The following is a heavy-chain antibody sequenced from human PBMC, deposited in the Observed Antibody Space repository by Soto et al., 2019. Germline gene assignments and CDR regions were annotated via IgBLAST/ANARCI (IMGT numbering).Heavy chain of an antibody. CDR3: ARELEEVPREECWFDP. D-gene: IGHD1-26*01. CDR2: IIPIFGTA. V-gene: IGHV1-69*01. CDR1: GGTFSSYA. Sequence: QVQLVQSGAEVKKHGSSVKVSCKASGGTFSSYAISWVRQAPGQGLEWMGGIIPIFGTANYAQKFQGRVTITADESTSTTYMELSSLRSEDTAVYYCARELEEVPREECWFDPWGQGTLVTVSS. J-gene: IGHJ5*02.